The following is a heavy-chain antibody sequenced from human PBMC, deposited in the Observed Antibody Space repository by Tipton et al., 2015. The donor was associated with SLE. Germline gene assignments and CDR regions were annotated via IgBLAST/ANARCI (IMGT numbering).Heavy chain of an antibody. Sequence: LRLSCTVAGGSIDGHYWSWFRQPPGKGLEWIGYIYYSGSTDYNPSLKSRVTISIDTSKNQFSLKLRSMTAADTAVYYCARFHVKSYYEFDCWGQGTLVTVSS. CDR3: ARFHVKSYYEFDC. CDR1: GGSIDGHY. J-gene: IGHJ4*02. D-gene: IGHD3-10*01. V-gene: IGHV4-59*11. CDR2: IYYSGST.